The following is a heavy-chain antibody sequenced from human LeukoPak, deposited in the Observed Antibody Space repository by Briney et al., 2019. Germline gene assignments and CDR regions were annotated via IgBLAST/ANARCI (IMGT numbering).Heavy chain of an antibody. CDR1: GYTLTELS. CDR3: ATDLEVSGSSGRYYYYGMDV. CDR2: FDPEDGET. V-gene: IGHV1-24*01. Sequence: ASVKVSCKVSGYTLTELSMHWVRQAPGKGLEWMGGFDPEDGETIYAQKFQGRVTMTEDTSTDTAYMELSSLRSEDTAVYYCATDLEVSGSSGRYYYYGMDVWGKGTTVTVSS. J-gene: IGHJ6*04. D-gene: IGHD3-10*01.